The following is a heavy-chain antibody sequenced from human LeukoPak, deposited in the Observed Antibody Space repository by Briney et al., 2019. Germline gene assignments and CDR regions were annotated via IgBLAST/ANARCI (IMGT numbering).Heavy chain of an antibody. Sequence: SETLSLTCAVYGGSFSGYYWNWIRQPPGKGLEWIGEMNHSGNTNCNPSLKSRVTISVDTSKKQISLKLSSVTAADTAVYYCARGGGPCSNGECPPWFDPWGQGILVTVSS. CDR2: MNHSGNT. J-gene: IGHJ5*02. CDR3: ARGGGPCSNGECPPWFDP. V-gene: IGHV4-34*01. D-gene: IGHD2-8*01. CDR1: GGSFSGYY.